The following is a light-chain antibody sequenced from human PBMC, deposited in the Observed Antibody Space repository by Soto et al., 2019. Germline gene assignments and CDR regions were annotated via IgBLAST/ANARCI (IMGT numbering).Light chain of an antibody. CDR2: DAS. J-gene: IGKJ5*01. CDR1: QSVSSSY. Sequence: ETVLTQSPGTLSLSPGERATLSCRSSQSVSSSYLAWYQQKPALAPRLLIYDASSRATGIPDRFSGSWSGTDCTLTISRLEPEDVAVYYCQQYGNSPITLGQGTRLEIK. V-gene: IGKV3D-20*01. CDR3: QQYGNSPIT.